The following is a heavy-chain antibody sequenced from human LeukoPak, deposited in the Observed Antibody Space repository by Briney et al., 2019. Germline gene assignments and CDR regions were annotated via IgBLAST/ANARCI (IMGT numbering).Heavy chain of an antibody. J-gene: IGHJ4*02. V-gene: IGHV3-23*01. D-gene: IGHD3-22*01. Sequence: PGGSLRLSCSASGFTFSSYAMSWVRQAPGKGLEWVSAIRGSGGSTDYADSVKGRFTISRDNSKNTLHLQMNSLRAEDTAVYYCAKYYYHNSGQRFDFDYWGQGTLVTVSS. CDR3: AKYYYHNSGQRFDFDY. CDR1: GFTFSSYA. CDR2: IRGSGGST.